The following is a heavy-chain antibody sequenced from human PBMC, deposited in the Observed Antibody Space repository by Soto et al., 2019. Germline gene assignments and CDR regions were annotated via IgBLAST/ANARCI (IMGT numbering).Heavy chain of an antibody. V-gene: IGHV3-48*02. D-gene: IGHD3-22*01. CDR3: ASSPYYYDSSNYYGY. J-gene: IGHJ4*02. CDR2: ISSSSTTI. CDR1: GFTFSSYG. Sequence: EVQLVESGGGLVQPGGSLRLSCAASGFTFSSYGMNWVRQAPGKGLEWVSYISSSSTTIYYADSVKGRFTIFRDNSTNSLYLQLNSLRDEDTAVYSCASSPYYYDSSNYYGYWGQGTLVTVSS.